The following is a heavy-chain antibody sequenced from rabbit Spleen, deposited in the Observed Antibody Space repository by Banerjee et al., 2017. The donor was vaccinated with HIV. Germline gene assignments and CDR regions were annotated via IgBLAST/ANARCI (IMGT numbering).Heavy chain of an antibody. V-gene: IGHV1S40*01. Sequence: EESGGDLVKPGASLKLSCKASGFTLSSYYMNWVRQAPGKGLEWIGYIDPVFGITYYASWVKGRFTISKTSSTTVTLQMTSLTAADTATYFCARDLAGVVGWNFNLWGPGTLVTVS. CDR3: ARDLAGVVGWNFNL. D-gene: IGHD4-1*01. J-gene: IGHJ4*01. CDR2: IDPVFGIT. CDR1: GFTLSSYY.